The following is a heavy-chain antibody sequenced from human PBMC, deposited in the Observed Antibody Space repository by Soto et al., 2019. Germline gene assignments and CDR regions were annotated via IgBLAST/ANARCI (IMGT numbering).Heavy chain of an antibody. CDR1: GLTFSSYG. CDR3: AKDLGYDYIWGSNFYYMDV. D-gene: IGHD3-16*01. V-gene: IGHV3-30*18. Sequence: QVQMVEPGGGVVQPGRSLRLSCAASGLTFSSYGMHWVRQAPGKGLEWVAVISYDGSNKYYADSVKGRFTISRDNSKNTLYLQMNSLRAEDTAVYYCAKDLGYDYIWGSNFYYMDVWGKGTTVTVSS. CDR2: ISYDGSNK. J-gene: IGHJ6*03.